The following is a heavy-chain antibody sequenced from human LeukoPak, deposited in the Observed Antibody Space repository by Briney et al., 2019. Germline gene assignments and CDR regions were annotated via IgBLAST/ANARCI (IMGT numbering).Heavy chain of an antibody. V-gene: IGHV3-11*01. CDR2: TRNSDNNM. J-gene: IGHJ3*02. Sequence: PGGSLRLCCAASGFTFSDYNMGWMRQAPGKGLEWVSYTRNSDNNMFYADSVKGRFTISRDNAKYSVYLQMNSLRAEDTAVYYCARRIAGDGSHAFDIWGQGTMVTVSS. D-gene: IGHD6-19*01. CDR1: GFTFSDYN. CDR3: ARRIAGDGSHAFDI.